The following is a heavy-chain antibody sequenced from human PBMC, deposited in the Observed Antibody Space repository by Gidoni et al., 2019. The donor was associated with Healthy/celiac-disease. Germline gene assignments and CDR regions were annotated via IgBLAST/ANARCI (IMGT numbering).Heavy chain of an antibody. CDR1: GFTFRRYG. Sequence: QVQLVESGGGVVQPGRSLRLSCAASGFTFRRYGMHWVRKAPGKGLGWVAVIWYDGSNKYYADSVKGRFTISRDNSKNTLYLQMNSLRAEDTAVYYCASKRGYSYGNDAFDIWGQGTMVTVSS. J-gene: IGHJ3*02. CDR2: IWYDGSNK. CDR3: ASKRGYSYGNDAFDI. V-gene: IGHV3-33*01. D-gene: IGHD5-18*01.